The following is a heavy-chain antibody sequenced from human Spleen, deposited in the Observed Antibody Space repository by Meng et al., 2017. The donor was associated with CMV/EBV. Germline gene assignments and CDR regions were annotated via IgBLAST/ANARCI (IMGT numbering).Heavy chain of an antibody. CDR1: GGSISSSSYY. Sequence: SGGSISSSSYYWGWIRQPPGKGLEWIGSIYYSGSTYYNPSLKSRVTISVDTSKNQFSLKLSSVTAADTAVYYCARHDSRDGYIGVLDYWGQGTLVTVSS. V-gene: IGHV4-39*01. CDR2: IYYSGST. J-gene: IGHJ4*02. CDR3: ARHDSRDGYIGVLDY. D-gene: IGHD5-24*01.